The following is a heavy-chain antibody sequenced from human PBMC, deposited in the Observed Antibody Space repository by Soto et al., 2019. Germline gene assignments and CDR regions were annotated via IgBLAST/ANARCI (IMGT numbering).Heavy chain of an antibody. CDR2: IWYDGSNK. J-gene: IGHJ5*02. Sequence: GGSLRLSCAASGFTFSNYGMHWVRQAPGKGLEWVAVIWYDGSNKYYADSVKGRFTISRDNSKNTLYLQMNSLRAEDTAVYYCAREAYSSSLFVFDPWGQGTLVTVSS. D-gene: IGHD6-6*01. V-gene: IGHV3-33*01. CDR1: GFTFSNYG. CDR3: AREAYSSSLFVFDP.